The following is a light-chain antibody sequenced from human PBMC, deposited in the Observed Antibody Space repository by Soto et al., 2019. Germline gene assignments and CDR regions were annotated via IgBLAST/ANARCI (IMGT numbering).Light chain of an antibody. CDR3: QHRSNWHPYT. CDR2: DAS. J-gene: IGKJ2*01. V-gene: IGKV3-11*01. Sequence: EIVLTQSPATPSLSPGERATLSCSAIQSFSTSLRWYQYKPGLAPSLLIYDASDSATGIPAMFSGSGSGTDFTLPISSLEPEDFAVYYCQHRSNWHPYTFGQGTKVDIK. CDR1: QSFSTS.